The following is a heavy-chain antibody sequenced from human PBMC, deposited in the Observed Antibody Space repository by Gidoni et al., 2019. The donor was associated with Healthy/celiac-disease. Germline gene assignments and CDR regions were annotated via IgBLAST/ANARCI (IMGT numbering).Heavy chain of an antibody. Sequence: EVQLVESGGGLVEPGGSLRLACAASGLTFSSYAMHWVRQAPGKGLEYVSSISSNGGSTYYANSVKGRFTISRDNSKNTLYLQMGSLRAEDMAVYYCASGWELLGCFDYWGQGTLVTVSS. CDR3: ASGWELLGCFDY. CDR1: GLTFSSYA. V-gene: IGHV3-64*01. J-gene: IGHJ4*02. CDR2: ISSNGGST. D-gene: IGHD1-26*01.